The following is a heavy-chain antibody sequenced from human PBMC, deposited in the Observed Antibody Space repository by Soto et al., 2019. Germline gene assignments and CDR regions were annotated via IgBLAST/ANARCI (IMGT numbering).Heavy chain of an antibody. CDR1: GGTFSSYT. CDR2: IIPILGIA. V-gene: IGHV1-69*08. J-gene: IGHJ5*02. D-gene: IGHD6-13*01. Sequence: QVQLVQSGAEVKKPGSSVKVSCKASGGTFSSYTISWVRQAPGQGLEWMGRIIPILGIANYAQKFQGRVTITAEKSASTAYMELSSLRSEDTPVYYWARDLVRRQQLEPTDGFDPWGQGTLVTVSS. CDR3: ARDLVRRQQLEPTDGFDP.